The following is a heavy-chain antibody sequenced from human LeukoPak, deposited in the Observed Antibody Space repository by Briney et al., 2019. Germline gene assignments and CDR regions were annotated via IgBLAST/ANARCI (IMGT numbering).Heavy chain of an antibody. J-gene: IGHJ4*02. CDR3: ARDDPNSSSHDY. Sequence: ASVKVSCNASGYTFTGYYLHWVRQAPGQGLEWMGWINPNSGGTNYAQKFQGRVTMTRDTSISTAYMELSRLRSDDTAVYYCARDDPNSSSHDYWGQGTLVTVSS. CDR2: INPNSGGT. V-gene: IGHV1-2*02. CDR1: GYTFTGYY. D-gene: IGHD6-6*01.